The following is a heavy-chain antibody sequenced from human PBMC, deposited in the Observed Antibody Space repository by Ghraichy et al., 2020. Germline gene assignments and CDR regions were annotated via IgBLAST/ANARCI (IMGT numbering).Heavy chain of an antibody. J-gene: IGHJ6*03. CDR2: INHSGST. V-gene: IGHV4-34*01. CDR3: ARGIDYDFWSGSEYYYYYMDV. D-gene: IGHD3-3*01. Sequence: SETLSLTCAVYGGSFSGYYWSWIRQPPGKGLEWIGEINHSGSTNYNPSLKSRVTISVDTSKNQFSLKLSSVTAADTAVYYCARGIDYDFWSGSEYYYYYMDVWGKGTTVTVSS. CDR1: GGSFSGYY.